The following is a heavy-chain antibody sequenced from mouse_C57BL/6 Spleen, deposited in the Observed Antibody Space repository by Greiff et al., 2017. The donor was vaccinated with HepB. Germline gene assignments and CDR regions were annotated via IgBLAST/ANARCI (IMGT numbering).Heavy chain of an antibody. CDR2: IDPSDSYT. Sequence: VQLQQPGAELVRPGTSVKLSCKASGYTFTSYWMHWVKQRPGQGLEWIGVIDPSDSYTNYNQKFKGKATLTVDTSSSTAYMQLSSLTSEDSAVYYCARNYYGSSYGDYFDHWGQGTTLTVSS. CDR1: GYTFTSYW. CDR3: ARNYYGSSYGDYFDH. J-gene: IGHJ2*01. D-gene: IGHD1-1*01. V-gene: IGHV1-59*01.